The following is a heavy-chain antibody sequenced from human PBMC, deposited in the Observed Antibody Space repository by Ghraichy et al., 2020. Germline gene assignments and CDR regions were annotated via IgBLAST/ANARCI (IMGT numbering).Heavy chain of an antibody. V-gene: IGHV1-2*04. Sequence: ASVKVSCKASGYTFTGYYMHWVRQAPGQGLEWMGWINPNSGGTNYAQKFQGWVTMTRDTSISTAYMELSRLRSDDTAVYYCAVGGLGWFGELFRRDDAFDIWGQGTMVTVSS. CDR2: INPNSGGT. J-gene: IGHJ3*02. CDR3: AVGGLGWFGELFRRDDAFDI. CDR1: GYTFTGYY. D-gene: IGHD3-10*01.